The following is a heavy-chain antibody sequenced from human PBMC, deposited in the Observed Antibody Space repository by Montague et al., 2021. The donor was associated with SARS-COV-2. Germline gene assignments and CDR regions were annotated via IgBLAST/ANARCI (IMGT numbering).Heavy chain of an antibody. CDR1: GGSFSDYY. CDR3: ARCRQHFNMIVVVMTGEEYYFDY. V-gene: IGHV4-34*01. J-gene: IGHJ4*02. Sequence: SETLSLTCAVYGGSFSDYYWSWIRQPPGKGLEGIGEINHRETSNSNPSLKSRVSISVDTSTNQFSLYLGSVTAADTAVYYCARCRQHFNMIVVVMTGEEYYFDYWGQGTLVTVSS. CDR2: INHRETS. D-gene: IGHD3-22*01.